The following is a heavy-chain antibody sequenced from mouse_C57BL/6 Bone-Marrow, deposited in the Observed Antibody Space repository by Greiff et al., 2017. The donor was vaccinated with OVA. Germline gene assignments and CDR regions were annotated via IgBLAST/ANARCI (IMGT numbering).Heavy chain of an antibody. J-gene: IGHJ1*03. Sequence: EVQLMESEGGLVQPGSSMKLSCTASGFTFSDYYMAWVRQVPEKGLEWVANINYDGSSTYYLDSLKSRFIISRDNAKNILYLQMSSLKSEDTATYYCARFDGYYSYWYFDVWGTGTTVTVSS. CDR3: ARFDGYYSYWYFDV. V-gene: IGHV5-16*01. CDR2: INYDGSST. D-gene: IGHD2-3*01. CDR1: GFTFSDYY.